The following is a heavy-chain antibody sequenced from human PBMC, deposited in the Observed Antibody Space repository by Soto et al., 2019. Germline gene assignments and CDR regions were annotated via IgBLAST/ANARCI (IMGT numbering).Heavy chain of an antibody. Sequence: ASVKVSCKASGYTFTGYYMHWARQAPGQGLEWMGWINPNSGGTNYAQKFQGRVTMTRDTSISTAYMELSRLRSDDTAVYYCARAPQLEWEHLGFYYFDYWGQGTLVTVSS. J-gene: IGHJ4*02. CDR3: ARAPQLEWEHLGFYYFDY. D-gene: IGHD1-26*01. CDR1: GYTFTGYY. V-gene: IGHV1-2*02. CDR2: INPNSGGT.